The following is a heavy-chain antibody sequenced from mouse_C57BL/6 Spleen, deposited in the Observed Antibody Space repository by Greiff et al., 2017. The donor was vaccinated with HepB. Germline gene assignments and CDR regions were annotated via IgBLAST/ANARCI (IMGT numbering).Heavy chain of an antibody. D-gene: IGHD1-1*01. CDR2: INPNNGGT. Sequence: EVQLQQSGPELVKPGASVKISCKASGYTFTDYYMNWVKQSHGKSLEWIGDINPNNGGTSYNQKFKGKATLTVDKSSSTAYMELRSLTSEDSAVYYCARSDDGSSPFAYWGQGTLVTVSA. J-gene: IGHJ3*01. CDR1: GYTFTDYY. V-gene: IGHV1-26*01. CDR3: ARSDDGSSPFAY.